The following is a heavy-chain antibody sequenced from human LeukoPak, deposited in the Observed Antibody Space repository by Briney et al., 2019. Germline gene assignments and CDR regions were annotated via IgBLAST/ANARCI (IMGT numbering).Heavy chain of an antibody. CDR2: INHSGST. CDR3: ARGINGDYDY. CDR1: AASLSGYY. D-gene: IGHD4-17*01. J-gene: IGHJ4*02. Sequence: SETLSLTRVPYAASLSGYYWRCIRHPPGNGLESIGEINHSGSTNYNPSLKSRVTISVDTSKNQFSLKLSSVTAADTAVYYCARGINGDYDYWGQGTLVTVSS. V-gene: IGHV4-34*01.